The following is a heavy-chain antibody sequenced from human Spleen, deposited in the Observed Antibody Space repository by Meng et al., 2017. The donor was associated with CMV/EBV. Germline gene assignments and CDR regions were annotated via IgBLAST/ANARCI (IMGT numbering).Heavy chain of an antibody. D-gene: IGHD2-2*01. CDR3: EGYCSSTSCSNAYYNYYGLDV. CDR2: IDHSGST. Sequence: GSLRLSCAVYGGSFSGYYWSWIRQPPGKGLEWIGEIDHSGSTNYNPSLKSRVTISVDTPKNQFSLKLSSVTAADTAVYYCEGYCSSTSCSNAYYNYYGLDVWGQGTTVTVSS. V-gene: IGHV4-34*01. CDR1: GGSFSGYY. J-gene: IGHJ6*02.